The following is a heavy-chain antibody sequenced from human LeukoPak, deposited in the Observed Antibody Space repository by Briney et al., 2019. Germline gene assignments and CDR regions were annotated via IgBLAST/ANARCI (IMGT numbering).Heavy chain of an antibody. V-gene: IGHV3-30-3*01. D-gene: IGHD5-24*01. Sequence: PGGSLRLSCAAAGFTFSSYAMHWVRQAPGKGLEWVAVISYDGTNKYYADSGKGPFTISRDNYKNTLYLQMNSLRAEDTAVYYCAPSRDGYTMWDYWGQGTLVTVSS. CDR1: GFTFSSYA. CDR3: APSRDGYTMWDY. CDR2: ISYDGTNK. J-gene: IGHJ4*02.